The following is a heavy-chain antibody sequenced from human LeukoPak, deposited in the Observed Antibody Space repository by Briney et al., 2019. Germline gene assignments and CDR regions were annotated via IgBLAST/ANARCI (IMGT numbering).Heavy chain of an antibody. D-gene: IGHD1-26*01. CDR2: IYYSGGT. Sequence: SETLSLTCTVSGGSISSYYWSWIRQPPGKGLEWIGYIYYSGGTNYNPSLRSRVTISVDTSKNQFSLKLSSVTAADTAVYYCARLGFSNSGSYLAPSDYWGQGTLVTVSS. V-gene: IGHV4-59*08. CDR3: ARLGFSNSGSYLAPSDY. J-gene: IGHJ4*02. CDR1: GGSISSYY.